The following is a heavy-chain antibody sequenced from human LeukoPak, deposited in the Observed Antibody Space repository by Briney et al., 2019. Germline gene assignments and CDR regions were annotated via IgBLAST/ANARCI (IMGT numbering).Heavy chain of an antibody. D-gene: IGHD2-15*01. V-gene: IGHV1-58*02. CDR3: AKNGDRGAYCSGGSCYPYYYYYMDV. CDR1: GFTFTSSA. Sequence: SVKVSCKASGFTFTSSAMQWVRQARGQRLEWIGWIVVGSGNTNYAQKFQERVTITRDMSTSTAYMELSSLRSEDTAIYYCAKNGDRGAYCSGGSCYPYYYYYMDVWGKGTTVTVSS. CDR2: IVVGSGNT. J-gene: IGHJ6*03.